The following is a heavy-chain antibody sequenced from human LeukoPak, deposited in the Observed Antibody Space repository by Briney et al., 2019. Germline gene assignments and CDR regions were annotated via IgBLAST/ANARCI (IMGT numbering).Heavy chain of an antibody. Sequence: SETLSLTCTVSGGSIMSYYWSWIRQPPGKGLEWMGYIYYSGSTNYNPSLKSRVTISVDTSKNQFSLKLSSVTAADTAVYYCARVGGGRFLEWLLPQYYYYGMDVWGQGTTVTVSS. V-gene: IGHV4-59*01. CDR2: IYYSGST. CDR1: GGSIMSYY. J-gene: IGHJ6*02. D-gene: IGHD3-3*01. CDR3: ARVGGGRFLEWLLPQYYYYGMDV.